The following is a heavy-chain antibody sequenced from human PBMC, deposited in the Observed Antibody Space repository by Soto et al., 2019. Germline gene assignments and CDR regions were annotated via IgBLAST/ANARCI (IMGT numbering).Heavy chain of an antibody. Sequence: PGGSLRLSCAASGFTFKSNAMHWVRQAPGKGLEWVAVISYDGSNKHYTDSVKGRFTISRDNSKNTLYLQMTGLRPEDTAVYYCTSSSVSDIVVVAAASELGYWGQGTLVTVSS. CDR2: ISYDGSNK. V-gene: IGHV3-30*04. D-gene: IGHD2-15*01. CDR3: TSSSVSDIVVVAAASELGY. J-gene: IGHJ4*02. CDR1: GFTFKSNA.